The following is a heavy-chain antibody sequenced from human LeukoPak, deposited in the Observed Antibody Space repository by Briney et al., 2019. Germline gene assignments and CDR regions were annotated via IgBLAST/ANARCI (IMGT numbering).Heavy chain of an antibody. CDR3: ARDALPNYYDSSGYYWY. V-gene: IGHV1-18*01. J-gene: IGHJ4*02. CDR2: ISAYNGNT. CDR1: GYTFTSYG. D-gene: IGHD3-22*01. Sequence: GASVKVSCKASGYTFTSYGISWVRQAPGQGLEWMGWISAYNGNTNYAQKLQGRVTMTTDTSTSTAYMELRSLRSDDTAVYYCARDALPNYYDSSGYYWYWGQGTLVTVSS.